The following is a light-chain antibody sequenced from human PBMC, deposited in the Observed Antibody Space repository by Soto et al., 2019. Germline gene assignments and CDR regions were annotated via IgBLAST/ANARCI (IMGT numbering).Light chain of an antibody. Sequence: QSALTQPPSVSGSPGQSVTISCTGTSSDVGSYNRVSWYQQPPGTAPKLMTYEVSNRPSGVPDRFSGSKSGNTASRTISGLQAEDEADYYCSSYAGSSTVVFGGGTQLTVL. CDR3: SSYAGSSTVV. V-gene: IGLV2-18*02. CDR2: EVS. J-gene: IGLJ2*01. CDR1: SSDVGSYNR.